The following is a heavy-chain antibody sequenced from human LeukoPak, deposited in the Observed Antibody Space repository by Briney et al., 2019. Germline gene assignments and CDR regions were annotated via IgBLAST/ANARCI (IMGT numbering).Heavy chain of an antibody. Sequence: GGSLRLSCVASGFTFSHYYMTWYRQAPGKGLEWVANLNQDGSVQLYGDSVRGRFTISRDNAKNSVYIQMNSLRVEDTAMYYCARDHNVANVWGQGTMVTLS. V-gene: IGHV3-7*01. CDR1: GFTFSHYY. J-gene: IGHJ3*01. CDR2: LNQDGSVQ. CDR3: ARDHNVANV. D-gene: IGHD4/OR15-4a*01.